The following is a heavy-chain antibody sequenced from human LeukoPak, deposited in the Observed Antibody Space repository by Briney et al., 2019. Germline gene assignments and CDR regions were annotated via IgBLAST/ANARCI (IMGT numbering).Heavy chain of an antibody. CDR3: AKDTEDSSDYWLDY. CDR2: ISYDGSHK. CDR1: GFTFSSYG. Sequence: PGGSLRLSCAASGFTFSSYGTHWVRQAPGKGLEWVVVISYDGSHKYYADSVKGRFTISRDNSKNTLYLQMNSLRAEDTAVYYCAKDTEDSSDYWLDYWGQGTLVTVSS. D-gene: IGHD3-22*01. J-gene: IGHJ4*02. V-gene: IGHV3-30*18.